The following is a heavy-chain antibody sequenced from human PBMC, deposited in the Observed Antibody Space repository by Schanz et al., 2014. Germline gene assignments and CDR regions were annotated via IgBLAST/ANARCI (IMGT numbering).Heavy chain of an antibody. D-gene: IGHD5-12*01. J-gene: IGHJ5*01. Sequence: HVQLVESGGGVVQPGGSLRLSCAASGFTFSSYGMHWVRPAPGKGLEWVAFVRFDGSERYYADSVKGRFTISRDDSKSTLHLQMNSLRAEDTALYYCAKDVYRGYYSVSSDSWGQGTLVTVSS. CDR3: AKDVYRGYYSVSSDS. CDR1: GFTFSSYG. CDR2: VRFDGSER. V-gene: IGHV3-30*02.